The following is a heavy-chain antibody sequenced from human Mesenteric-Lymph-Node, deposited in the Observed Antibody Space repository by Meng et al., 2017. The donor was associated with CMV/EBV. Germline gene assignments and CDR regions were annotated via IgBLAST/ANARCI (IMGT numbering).Heavy chain of an antibody. Sequence: SETLSLTCTVPGGSISSSSYYWGWIRQPPGKGLEWIGSIYYSGSTYYNPSLKSRVTISVDTSKNQFSLKLSSVTAADTAVYYCARHGTYFYDNSGYSNWFDPWGQGTLVTVSS. CDR1: GGSISSSSYY. CDR2: IYYSGST. V-gene: IGHV4-39*01. J-gene: IGHJ5*02. D-gene: IGHD3-22*01. CDR3: ARHGTYFYDNSGYSNWFDP.